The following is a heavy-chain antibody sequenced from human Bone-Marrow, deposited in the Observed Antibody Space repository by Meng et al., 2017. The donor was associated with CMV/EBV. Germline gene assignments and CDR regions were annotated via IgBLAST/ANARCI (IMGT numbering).Heavy chain of an antibody. CDR3: ARGKGHFGDELPYYYSVDA. J-gene: IGHJ6*02. CDR1: GFRFNSYA. Sequence: GSLRLSCTASGFRFNSYAMHWVRQAPGKGLEWVAVTSYDGSNKYYADSVKGRFTISRDNSKNTLYMQMDSLRDEDTAVYYCARGKGHFGDELPYYYSVDAWGQGTTVTVSS. CDR2: TSYDGSNK. V-gene: IGHV3-30-3*01. D-gene: IGHD3-10*01.